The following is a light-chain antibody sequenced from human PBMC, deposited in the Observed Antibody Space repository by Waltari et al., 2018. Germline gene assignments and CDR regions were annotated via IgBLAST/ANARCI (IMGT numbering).Light chain of an antibody. Sequence: DIQLTQYPSFLSASVGDRVTITCRASQDITSFVAWYQQKPGKAPKLLIFAASTLQGGVPSRFSGSGSGTEFTLTISSLLPEDFATYYCQQLKNSPLTFGGGTKVEIK. CDR3: QQLKNSPLT. V-gene: IGKV1-9*01. J-gene: IGKJ4*01. CDR1: QDITSF. CDR2: AAS.